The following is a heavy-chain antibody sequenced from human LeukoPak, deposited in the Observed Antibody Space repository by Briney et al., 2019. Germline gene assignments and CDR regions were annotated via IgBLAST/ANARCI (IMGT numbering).Heavy chain of an antibody. J-gene: IGHJ5*02. D-gene: IGHD3-22*01. CDR1: GDSVSGNIAA. V-gene: IGHV6-1*01. CDR2: TYYRSKWYN. Sequence: SRTLSLTCAISGDSVSGNIAAWSWIRQSPSRGLEWLGRTYYRSKWYNDYAVSVKSRITINSDTSKNHFSLQLNSVTPDDTAVYYCARSDGSGKNWFDPWGQGTLVTVSS. CDR3: ARSDGSGKNWFDP.